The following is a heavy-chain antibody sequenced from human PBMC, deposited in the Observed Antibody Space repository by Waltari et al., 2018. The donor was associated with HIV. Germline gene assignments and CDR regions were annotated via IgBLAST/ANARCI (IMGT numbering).Heavy chain of an antibody. V-gene: IGHV3-30*01. CDR1: GFTFSSYA. J-gene: IGHJ5*02. CDR3: ARDKSTVTNVFWFDP. Sequence: QVQLVESGGGVVQPGRSLRLSCAASGFTFSSYAMHWVRQAPGKGLEWVAVISDDGSNKYYADSVKGRFTISRDNSKNTLYLQMNSLRAEDTAVYYCARDKSTVTNVFWFDPWGQGTLVTVSS. D-gene: IGHD4-17*01. CDR2: ISDDGSNK.